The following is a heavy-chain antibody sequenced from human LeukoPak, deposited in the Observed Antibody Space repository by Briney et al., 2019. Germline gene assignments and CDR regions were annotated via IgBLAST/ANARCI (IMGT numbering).Heavy chain of an antibody. Sequence: GGSLRLSCAASGFSFSDHYMDWVRLAPGKGLEWVGRIRNKANSYGTEYAASVKGRFTISRDDSKDSLYLQMNSLRFEDTALYYCTRVRLGAATRYFDYWGQGTLVTVSS. D-gene: IGHD1-26*01. CDR1: GFSFSDHY. J-gene: IGHJ4*02. V-gene: IGHV3-72*01. CDR2: IRNKANSYGT. CDR3: TRVRLGAATRYFDY.